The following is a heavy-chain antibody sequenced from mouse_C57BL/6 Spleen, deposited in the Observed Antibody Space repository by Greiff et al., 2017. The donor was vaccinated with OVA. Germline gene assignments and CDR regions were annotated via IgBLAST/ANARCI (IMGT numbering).Heavy chain of an antibody. CDR2: IDPSDSAT. V-gene: IGHV1-52*01. Sequence: QVQLQQPGAELVRPGSSVKLSCKASGYTFTSYWMHWVKQRPIQGLEWIGNIDPSDSATHYNQKFKDKATLTVDKSSSTAYMQLSSLTSEDSAVYYCARGADFDYWGQGTTLTVSS. CDR1: GYTFTSYW. CDR3: ARGADFDY. D-gene: IGHD3-3*01. J-gene: IGHJ2*01.